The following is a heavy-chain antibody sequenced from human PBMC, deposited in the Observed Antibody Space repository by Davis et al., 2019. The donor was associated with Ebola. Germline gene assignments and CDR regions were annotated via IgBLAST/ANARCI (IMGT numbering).Heavy chain of an antibody. Sequence: PGGSLRLSCAASGFTFDDYAMHWVRQAPGKGLEWVSGISWNSGSIGYADSVKGRFTISRDNAKNSLYLQMNSLRAEDTALYYCAKDIYSWYDGLKYYYGMDVWGQGTTVTVSS. D-gene: IGHD6-13*01. V-gene: IGHV3-9*01. CDR3: AKDIYSWYDGLKYYYGMDV. CDR1: GFTFDDYA. CDR2: ISWNSGSI. J-gene: IGHJ6*02.